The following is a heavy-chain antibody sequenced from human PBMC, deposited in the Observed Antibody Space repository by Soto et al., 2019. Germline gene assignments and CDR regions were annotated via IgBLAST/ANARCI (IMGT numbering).Heavy chain of an antibody. CDR1: GYTFTSHN. CDR3: VRVDFWSGYSEKWFDP. V-gene: IGHV1-8*01. D-gene: IGHD3-3*01. Sequence: QVQLVQSGAEVKKPGASVKVSCKASGYTFTSHNIDWVRRAPGQGLEWMGWIDPNSGNTGYAQVFQGRVTMTRDTSTSTAYMELSSLTSEDTAVYYCVRVDFWSGYSEKWFDPWGRGTLVTVSS. CDR2: IDPNSGNT. J-gene: IGHJ5*02.